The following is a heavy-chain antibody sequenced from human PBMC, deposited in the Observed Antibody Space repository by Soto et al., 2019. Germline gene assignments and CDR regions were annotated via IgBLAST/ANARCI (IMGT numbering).Heavy chain of an antibody. CDR1: GGSISSYY. CDR3: ARYCSGGSCYQLDAFDI. V-gene: IGHV4-59*08. D-gene: IGHD2-15*01. J-gene: IGHJ3*02. CDR2: IYYSGST. Sequence: QVQLQESGPGLVKPSETLSLTCTVSGGSISSYYWSWIRQPPGKGLEWIGYIYYSGSTNYNPSLKSRVTISVDTPKNQFSLKLSSVAAADTAVYYCARYCSGGSCYQLDAFDIWGQGTMVTVSS.